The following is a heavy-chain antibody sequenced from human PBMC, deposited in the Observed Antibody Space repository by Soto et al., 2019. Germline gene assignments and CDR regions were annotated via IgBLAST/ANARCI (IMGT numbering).Heavy chain of an antibody. V-gene: IGHV3-15*01. CDR1: GFTFSNAW. D-gene: IGHD4-17*01. J-gene: IGHJ4*02. CDR3: TTAHYGDYYFDY. Sequence: PGGSLRLSCAASGFTFSNAWMSWVRQAPGKGLEWVGRIKSKTDGGTTDYAAPVKGRFTISRDDSKNTLYLQMNSLKTEDTAVYYCTTAHYGDYYFDYWGQGTLVTVSS. CDR2: IKSKTDGGTT.